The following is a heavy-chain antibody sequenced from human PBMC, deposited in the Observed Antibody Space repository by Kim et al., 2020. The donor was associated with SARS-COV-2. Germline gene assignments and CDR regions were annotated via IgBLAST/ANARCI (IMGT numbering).Heavy chain of an antibody. D-gene: IGHD5-18*01. Sequence: RFTISRDNAKNSLYLQMNSLRAEDTAVYYCARDRRDSYGYDYYYYYGMDVWGQGTTVTVSS. CDR3: ARDRRDSYGYDYYYYYGMDV. V-gene: IGHV3-11*05. J-gene: IGHJ6*02.